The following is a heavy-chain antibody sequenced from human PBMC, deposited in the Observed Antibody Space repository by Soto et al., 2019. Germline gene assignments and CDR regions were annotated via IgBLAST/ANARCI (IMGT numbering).Heavy chain of an antibody. V-gene: IGHV3-74*01. J-gene: IGHJ4*02. CDR3: VRVPTGGYAFSLDDY. Sequence: EVQLVESGGGLVQPGGSRRLSCAASGFTFSSYWMHWVRQAPGKGLGWVSRINSDGSSTTYADSVKGRFTISRDNAKNTLYLQMNSLRAEDTAVYYCVRVPTGGYAFSLDDYWGQGTLVTVSS. D-gene: IGHD5-12*01. CDR2: INSDGSST. CDR1: GFTFSSYW.